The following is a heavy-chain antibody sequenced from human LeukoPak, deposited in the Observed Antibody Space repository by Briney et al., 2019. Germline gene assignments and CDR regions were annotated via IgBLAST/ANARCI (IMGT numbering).Heavy chain of an antibody. CDR3: AKQGAHYYYYHMDV. CDR2: ISGSGGGT. CDR1: GFTFSSYA. V-gene: IGHV3-23*01. D-gene: IGHD3-16*01. J-gene: IGHJ6*03. Sequence: PGGSLRLSCAASGFTFSSYAMSWVRQAPGKRLEWVSGISGSGGGTDYADSVKGRFTISRDNSNNTLYLQMNSLRAEDTAVYYCAKQGAHYYYYHMDVWGKGTTVTVSS.